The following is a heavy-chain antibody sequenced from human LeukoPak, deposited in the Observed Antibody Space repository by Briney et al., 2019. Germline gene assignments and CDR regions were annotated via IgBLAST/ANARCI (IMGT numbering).Heavy chain of an antibody. Sequence: GGSLRLSCAASGFTFSSFSMNWVRQAPGKGLEWVPVIYSGGNTYYADSVKGRFTISRDNTKNTLYLQMNSLRADDTAVYYCARDVGFIVGATPGAFDIWGQGTMVTVSS. CDR3: ARDVGFIVGATPGAFDI. CDR2: IYSGGNT. D-gene: IGHD1-26*01. J-gene: IGHJ3*02. CDR1: GFTFSSFS. V-gene: IGHV3-66*01.